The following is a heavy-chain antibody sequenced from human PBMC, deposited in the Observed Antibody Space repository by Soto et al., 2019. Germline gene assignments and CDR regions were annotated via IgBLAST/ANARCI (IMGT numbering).Heavy chain of an antibody. Sequence: ASVNVSCKASGYTFTSYGISWVRQAPGQGLEWMGWISAYNGNTNYAQKLQGRVTMTTDTSTSTAYMELRSLRSDDTAVYYCARDPVLRYFDWLLSRYYYYYGMDVWGQGTTVTVSS. CDR2: ISAYNGNT. CDR3: ARDPVLRYFDWLLSRYYYYYGMDV. V-gene: IGHV1-18*04. J-gene: IGHJ6*02. D-gene: IGHD3-9*01. CDR1: GYTFTSYG.